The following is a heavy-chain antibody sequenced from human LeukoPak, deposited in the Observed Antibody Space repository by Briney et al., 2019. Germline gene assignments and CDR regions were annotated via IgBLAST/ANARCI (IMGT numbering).Heavy chain of an antibody. V-gene: IGHV1-69*05. D-gene: IGHD3-22*01. CDR2: IIPIFGTR. CDR1: GGTFRRYA. Sequence: SVKGSCKASGGTFRRYAISWVRQAPGQGLEWMGRIIPIFGTRNYAQKFQGRATIITDESTSTAYMELSSLRSEDTAVYYCARDTRRQSSSGYYLMDAFDIWGQGTMVTVSS. J-gene: IGHJ3*02. CDR3: ARDTRRQSSSGYYLMDAFDI.